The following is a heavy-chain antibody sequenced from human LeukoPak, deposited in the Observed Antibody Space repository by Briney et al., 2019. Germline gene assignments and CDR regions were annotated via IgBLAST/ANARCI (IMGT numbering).Heavy chain of an antibody. CDR2: IYYSGST. J-gene: IGHJ5*02. D-gene: IGHD5-24*01. CDR3: ARRKDGYMQNWFDP. V-gene: IGHV4-39*01. CDR1: GGSISSSSYY. Sequence: NASETLSLTCTVSGGSISSSSYYWGWIRQPPGKGLEWIGSIYYSGSTYYNPSLKSRVTISVDMSKNQFSLKLSSVTAADTAVYYCARRKDGYMQNWFDPWGQGTLVTVSS.